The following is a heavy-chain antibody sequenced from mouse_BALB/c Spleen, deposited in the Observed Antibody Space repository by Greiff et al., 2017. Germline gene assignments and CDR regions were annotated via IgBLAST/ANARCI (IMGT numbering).Heavy chain of an antibody. V-gene: IGHV5-4*02. CDR2: ISDGGSYT. Sequence: EVQRVESGGGLVKPGGSLKLSCAASGFTFSDYYMYWVRQTPEKRLEWVATISDGGSYTYYPDSVKGRFTISRDNAKNNLYLQMSSLKSEDTAMYYCAGARPYAMDYWGQGTSVTVSS. CDR3: AGARPYAMDY. CDR1: GFTFSDYY. J-gene: IGHJ4*01.